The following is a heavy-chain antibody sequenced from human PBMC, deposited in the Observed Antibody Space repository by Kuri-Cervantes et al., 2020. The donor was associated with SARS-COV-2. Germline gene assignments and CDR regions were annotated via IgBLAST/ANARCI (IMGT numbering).Heavy chain of an antibody. CDR1: GFTFSSFY. Sequence: GESLKISCAASGFTFSSFYMNWVRQAPGKGLEWVATIKLDGSEEYCEGSVRGRFTISRDNARNSLYLQMNSLRAEDTAVYYCARDNLSSGWYHYFDYWGQGTLVTDSS. V-gene: IGHV3-7*01. J-gene: IGHJ4*02. CDR2: IKLDGSEE. CDR3: ARDNLSSGWYHYFDY. D-gene: IGHD6-19*01.